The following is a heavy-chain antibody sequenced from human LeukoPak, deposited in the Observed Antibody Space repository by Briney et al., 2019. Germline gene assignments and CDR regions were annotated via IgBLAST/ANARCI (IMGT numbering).Heavy chain of an antibody. J-gene: IGHJ4*02. D-gene: IGHD1-26*01. CDR2: ISGSGGFT. CDR1: GFSFSSYT. CDR3: AREDSGNYYFDF. Sequence: PGRSLRLSCAASGFSFSSYTMSWVRQAPGKGLDWVSAISGSGGFTYYADSVKCRFTISRDNSKNTLFLQMNSLRAEDTAVYYCAREDSGNYYFDFWGQGTLVTVSS. V-gene: IGHV3-23*01.